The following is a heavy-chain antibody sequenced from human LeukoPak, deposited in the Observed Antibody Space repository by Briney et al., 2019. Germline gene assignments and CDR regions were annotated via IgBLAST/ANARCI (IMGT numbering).Heavy chain of an antibody. CDR3: ASPMWDTAIHDY. D-gene: IGHD5-18*01. V-gene: IGHV3-74*01. CDR1: GFTFSSHW. Sequence: GGSLRLSCAASGFTFSSHWMHWVRHAPGKGLVWVSRINSDGSITSYADSVKGRFTISRDNAKDTLYLQMNSLRAEDAAVYYCASPMWDTAIHDYWGQGTLVTVSS. J-gene: IGHJ4*02. CDR2: INSDGSIT.